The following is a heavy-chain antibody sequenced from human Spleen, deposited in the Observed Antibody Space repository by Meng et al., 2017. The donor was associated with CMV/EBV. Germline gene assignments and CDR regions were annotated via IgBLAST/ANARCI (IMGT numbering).Heavy chain of an antibody. CDR2: ISYDGSNK. D-gene: IGHD6-6*01. J-gene: IGHJ4*02. V-gene: IGHV3-30*04. CDR3: ASGAVVYSSSPRGFDY. Sequence: GESLKISCVASGFTFSSYAMSWVRQAPGKGLEWVAVISYDGSNKYYADSVKGRFTISRDNSKNTLYLQMNSLRAEDTAVYYCASGAVVYSSSPRGFDYWGQGTLVTVSS. CDR1: GFTFSSYA.